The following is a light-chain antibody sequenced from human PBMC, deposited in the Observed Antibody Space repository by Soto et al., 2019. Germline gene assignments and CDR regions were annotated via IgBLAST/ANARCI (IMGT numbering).Light chain of an antibody. CDR3: QQYGRSPT. CDR2: DAS. J-gene: IGKJ1*01. Sequence: IMLTQSPDTLSLSPGERATLSCRASQSVSSNYLAWYQQKLGQAPRLLIYDASRRATGIPDRFSGSGSGTDFTLTISRLEPEDFVVYYCQQYGRSPTFGQGTKVDIK. V-gene: IGKV3-20*01. CDR1: QSVSSNY.